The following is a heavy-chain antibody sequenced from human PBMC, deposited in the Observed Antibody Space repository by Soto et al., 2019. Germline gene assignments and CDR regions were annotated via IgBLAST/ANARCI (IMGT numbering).Heavy chain of an antibody. V-gene: IGHV5-51*03. CDR1: GYSFAGYW. J-gene: IGHJ1*01. Sequence: PGESLKISCKGSGYSFAGYWIAWVRQMPGKGLEWMGIIYPDNSDTRYSRSFQGQVTISADKSISTAYLQWRSLRSDDTAVYYCARDMYSSGRSSYPEYFQHWGQGTLVTVSS. CDR3: ARDMYSSGRSSYPEYFQH. D-gene: IGHD6-19*01. CDR2: IYPDNSDT.